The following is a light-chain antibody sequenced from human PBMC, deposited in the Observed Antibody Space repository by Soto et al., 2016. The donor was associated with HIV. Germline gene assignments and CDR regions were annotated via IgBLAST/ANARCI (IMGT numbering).Light chain of an antibody. CDR3: QVWDSDSDHWV. J-gene: IGLJ3*02. CDR1: DIRSKS. V-gene: IGLV3-21*03. Sequence: SYELAQPPSVSVAPGKTAIITCGGDDIRSKSVHWYQQKPGQAPVLVVHDDSDRPSGIPERFSGSNSGNTATLTISRVEAGDEADYYCQVWDSDSDHWVFGGGTKLDRP. CDR2: DDS.